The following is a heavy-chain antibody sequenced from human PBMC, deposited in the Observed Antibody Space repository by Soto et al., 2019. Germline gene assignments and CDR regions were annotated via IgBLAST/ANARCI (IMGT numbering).Heavy chain of an antibody. J-gene: IGHJ4*02. D-gene: IGHD3-22*01. V-gene: IGHV3-30*18. Sequence: GGSLRLSCAASGFAFSSYGIHWVRQAPGKGLEWVAGISYDGSNEHYTDSVKGRFTISRDNSKNALYLQMNSLRAEDTAVYYCAKDTYFYDTSGYYIFDYWGQGTLVTVSS. CDR1: GFAFSSYG. CDR2: ISYDGSNE. CDR3: AKDTYFYDTSGYYIFDY.